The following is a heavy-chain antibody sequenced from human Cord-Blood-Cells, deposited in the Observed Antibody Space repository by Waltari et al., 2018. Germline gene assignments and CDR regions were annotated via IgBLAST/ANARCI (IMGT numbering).Heavy chain of an antibody. Sequence: EVQLLESGGGLVQPGGSLRLSCAASGFTFSSYAMSWVRQAPGKGLEWVSAISGSGGSTNYADSVKGRFTISRDNSKNTLYLQMNSLRAEDTAVYYCAKAYDDSNYFFDYWGQGTLVTVSS. CDR2: ISGSGGST. CDR1: GFTFSSYA. J-gene: IGHJ4*02. CDR3: AKAYDDSNYFFDY. D-gene: IGHD4-4*01. V-gene: IGHV3-23*01.